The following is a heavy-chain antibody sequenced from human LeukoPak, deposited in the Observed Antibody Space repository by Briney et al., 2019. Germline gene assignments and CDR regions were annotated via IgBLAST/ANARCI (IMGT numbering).Heavy chain of an antibody. J-gene: IGHJ4*02. CDR3: ARGGYCSRGTCYWDGHNDY. V-gene: IGHV3-9*01. CDR1: GFTFNDYA. D-gene: IGHD2-15*01. Sequence: GGSLRLSCAASGFTFNDYAMHWVRQAPGKGLEWVSGISWNSDSIGYADSVKGRFTISRDNAKNSLYLQMNSLRAEDTALYYCARGGYCSRGTCYWDGHNDYWGQGTLVTVSS. CDR2: ISWNSDSI.